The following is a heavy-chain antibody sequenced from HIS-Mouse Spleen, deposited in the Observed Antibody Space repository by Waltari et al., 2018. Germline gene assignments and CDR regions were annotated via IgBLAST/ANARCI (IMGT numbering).Heavy chain of an antibody. CDR2: IYYSGSP. D-gene: IGHD6-13*01. CDR1: GGSISSSSYY. V-gene: IGHV4-39*07. J-gene: IGHJ2*01. Sequence: QLQLQESGPGLVKPSETLSLTCTVSGGSISSSSYYWGGIRQPPGKGLEWIGRIYYSGSPYYNPSLKSRVTISVDTSKNQFSLKLSSVTAADTAVYYCAREIPYSSSWYDWYFDLWGRGTLVTVSS. CDR3: AREIPYSSSWYDWYFDL.